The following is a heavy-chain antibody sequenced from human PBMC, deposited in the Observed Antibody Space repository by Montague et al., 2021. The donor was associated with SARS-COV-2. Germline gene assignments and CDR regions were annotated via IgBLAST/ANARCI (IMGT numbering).Heavy chain of an antibody. D-gene: IGHD3-10*01. CDR1: GFTFGTSW. Sequence: SLRLSCAASGFTFGTSWMHLVRQAPGKGLVWVSRINSDGSTTTYXDSVKGRFTISRDNAKNTVYLQMNSLRDEDTAVYYCAGSSQYFGYWGQGTLVTVSS. CDR2: INSDGSTT. V-gene: IGHV3-74*01. J-gene: IGHJ4*02. CDR3: AGSSQYFGY.